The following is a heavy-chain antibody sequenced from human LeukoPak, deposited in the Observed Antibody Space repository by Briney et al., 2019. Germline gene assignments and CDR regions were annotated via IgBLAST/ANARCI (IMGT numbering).Heavy chain of an antibody. CDR3: ATGYCSSTSCYFNFDY. D-gene: IGHD2-2*03. Sequence: ASVKVSCKASGFTFTSSAMQWVRQARGQRLEWIGWIVVGSGNTNYAQKFQERVTITRDMSTSTAYMELSSLRSEDTAVYYCATGYCSSTSCYFNFDYWGQGTLVTVSS. CDR1: GFTFTSSA. CDR2: IVVGSGNT. J-gene: IGHJ4*02. V-gene: IGHV1-58*02.